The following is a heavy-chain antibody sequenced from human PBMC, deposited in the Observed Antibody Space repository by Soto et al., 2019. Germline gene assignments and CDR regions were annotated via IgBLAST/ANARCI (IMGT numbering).Heavy chain of an antibody. J-gene: IGHJ4*02. CDR2: IWYDGSNK. V-gene: IGHV3-33*01. CDR1: GFTVSSYG. Sequence: SCAASGFTVSSYGMHWVRQAPGKGLEWVAVIWYDGSNKYYADSVKGRFTISRDNSKNTLYLQMNSLRAEDTAVYYCARGHNCSGGSCYFDYWGQGTLVTVSS. D-gene: IGHD2-15*01. CDR3: ARGHNCSGGSCYFDY.